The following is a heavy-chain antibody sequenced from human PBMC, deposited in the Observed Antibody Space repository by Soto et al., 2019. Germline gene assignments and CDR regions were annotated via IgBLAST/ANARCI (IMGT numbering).Heavy chain of an antibody. Sequence: QVQLVESGGGVVQPGRSLRLSCVMSGFSVNTFRMHWVRQAPGKALEWVAVIWIDDDIKYYGDSVKGLFIISKDNSKNTLYLQMNRLRVEDTATYYCVRGSSFVSGIYYDLGFFARWGQGTLVSVSS. V-gene: IGHV3-33*01. D-gene: IGHD3-22*01. CDR1: GFSVNTFR. J-gene: IGHJ5*02. CDR3: VRGSSFVSGIYYDLGFFAR. CDR2: IWIDDDIK.